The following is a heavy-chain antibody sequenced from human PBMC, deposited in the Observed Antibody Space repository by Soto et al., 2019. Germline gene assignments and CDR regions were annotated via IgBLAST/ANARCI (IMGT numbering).Heavy chain of an antibody. CDR2: IDPGDSYI. CDR1: GYTFSGHW. D-gene: IGHD6-19*01. Sequence: GESLKISCKTSGYTFSGHWISWVRQVPGKGLQWMGNIDPGDSYINYNPAFRGHVTFSVDKSNSTAYLHWRSLGPSDTAIYYCARHGAAIWLGYWGQGTLVTVSS. J-gene: IGHJ4*02. V-gene: IGHV5-10-1*01. CDR3: ARHGAAIWLGY.